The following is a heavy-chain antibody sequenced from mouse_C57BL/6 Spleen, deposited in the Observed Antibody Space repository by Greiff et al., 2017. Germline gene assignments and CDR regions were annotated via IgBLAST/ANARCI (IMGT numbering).Heavy chain of an antibody. J-gene: IGHJ2*01. CDR3: TTLYYYGSSFFDY. CDR1: GFNIKDYY. D-gene: IGHD1-1*01. CDR2: IDPEDGDT. Sequence: VQLQQSGAELVRPGASVKLSCTASGFNIKDYYMHWVKQRPEQGLEWIGRIDPEDGDTEYAPKFPGKATMTADTSSNTAYLQLSSLTSEDTAVYYCTTLYYYGSSFFDYWGQGTTLTVSS. V-gene: IGHV14-1*01.